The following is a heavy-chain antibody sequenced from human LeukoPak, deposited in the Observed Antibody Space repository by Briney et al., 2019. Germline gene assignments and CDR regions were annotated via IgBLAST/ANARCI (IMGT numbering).Heavy chain of an antibody. Sequence: ASVKVSCKASGYTFTSYYMHWVRQAPGQGLEWMGIISPSGGSTNYAQNFQGRVTMTRDMSTSTVYMELSSLRSEDTAVYYCARGPPYYYASGNPNWFDHWGQGTLVTVSS. CDR2: ISPSGGST. CDR1: GYTFTSYY. V-gene: IGHV1-46*01. CDR3: ARGPPYYYASGNPNWFDH. J-gene: IGHJ5*02. D-gene: IGHD3-10*01.